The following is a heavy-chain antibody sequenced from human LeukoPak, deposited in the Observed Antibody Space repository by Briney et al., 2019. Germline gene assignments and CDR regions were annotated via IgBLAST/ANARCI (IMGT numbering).Heavy chain of an antibody. CDR1: GFTFSSYS. J-gene: IGHJ3*02. CDR2: ISSSSSYI. V-gene: IGHV3-21*01. D-gene: IGHD3-22*01. Sequence: PGGSLRLSCAASGFTFSSYSMNWVHQAPGKGLEWVSSISSSSSYIYYADSVKGRFTISRDNAKNSLYLQMNSLRAEDTAVYYCARASIVVVTPDAFDIWGQGTMVTVSS. CDR3: ARASIVVVTPDAFDI.